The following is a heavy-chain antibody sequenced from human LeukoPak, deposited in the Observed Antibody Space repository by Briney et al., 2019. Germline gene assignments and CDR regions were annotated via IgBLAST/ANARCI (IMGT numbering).Heavy chain of an antibody. D-gene: IGHD2-2*01. CDR2: IKQDGSER. CDR1: GFIFSNYW. Sequence: PGGSLRLSCAGSGFIFSNYWVTWIRQAPGKGREWVGNIKQDGSERYYVDSVKGRFTISRDNARNSAYLQMDNLRAEDTAVYYCARTSGTKLLRYWGQGTLVTVSS. CDR3: ARTSGTKLLRY. V-gene: IGHV3-7*01. J-gene: IGHJ4*02.